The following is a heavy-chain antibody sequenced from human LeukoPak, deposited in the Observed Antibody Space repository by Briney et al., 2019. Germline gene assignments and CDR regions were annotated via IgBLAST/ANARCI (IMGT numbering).Heavy chain of an antibody. D-gene: IGHD3-22*01. CDR2: ISWNSGSI. J-gene: IGHJ4*02. V-gene: IGHV3-9*01. CDR1: GFTFDDYA. Sequence: PGRSLRLSCAASGFTFDDYAMHWVRHAPGKGLEWVSGISWNSGSIGYADSVKGRFTISRDNAKNSLYLQMNSLRAEDTALYYCAKDRTYGSSGYYYDYWGQGTLVTVSS. CDR3: AKDRTYGSSGYYYDY.